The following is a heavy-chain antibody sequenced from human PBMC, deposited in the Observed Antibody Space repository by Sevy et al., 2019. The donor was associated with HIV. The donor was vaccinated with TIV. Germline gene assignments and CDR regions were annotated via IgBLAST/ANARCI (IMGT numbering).Heavy chain of an antibody. CDR2: IKRDGSEK. J-gene: IGHJ6*02. CDR1: GFTFSSYW. D-gene: IGHD2-2*01. CDR3: ARDCSSASCLWGMDV. Sequence: GGSLRLSCAASGFTFSSYWMSWVRQAPGKGLEWVANIKRDGSEKYYVDSVKGRFTISRDNAKISLYLQMNSLRAEDTAVYYCARDCSSASCLWGMDVWGQGSTATVSS. V-gene: IGHV3-7*03.